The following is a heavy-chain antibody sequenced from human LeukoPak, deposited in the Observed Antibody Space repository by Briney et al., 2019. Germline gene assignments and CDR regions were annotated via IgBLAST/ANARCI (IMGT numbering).Heavy chain of an antibody. Sequence: ASVKVSCKASGYTFTGYYMHWVRQAPGQGLEWMGWINPNSGGTNYAQKFQGRVTMTRDTSISTAYMELSRLRSDATAVYYCARDLVRGDYYYYYGMDVWGQGTTVTVSS. CDR3: ARDLVRGDYYYYYGMDV. CDR2: INPNSGGT. V-gene: IGHV1-2*02. J-gene: IGHJ6*02. CDR1: GYTFTGYY. D-gene: IGHD3-10*01.